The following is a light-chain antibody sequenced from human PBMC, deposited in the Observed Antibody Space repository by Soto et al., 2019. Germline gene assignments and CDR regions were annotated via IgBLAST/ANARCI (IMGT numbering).Light chain of an antibody. J-gene: IGKJ2*01. CDR1: QSVSSY. CDR2: DAS. Sequence: EIVLTQSPATLSLSPGERATLSCRASQSVSSYLAWYQQKPGQAPSLLIYDASNRATGIPARFSGSGSGTDFTRTISSLEPEDFAVYYFQQRRNWPPYTFGQGTKLEIK. CDR3: QQRRNWPPYT. V-gene: IGKV3-11*01.